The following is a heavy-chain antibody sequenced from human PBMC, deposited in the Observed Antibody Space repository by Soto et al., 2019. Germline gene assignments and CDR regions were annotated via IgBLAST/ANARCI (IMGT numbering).Heavy chain of an antibody. CDR1: GGSISSGGYY. V-gene: IGHV4-31*03. CDR2: IYYSGST. D-gene: IGHD3-16*01. Sequence: SENLSLTCTVSGGSISSGGYYCSWIRQHPGKGLVGIGYIYYSGSTYYNPSLKSRVSISVDTSKNQFSLKLSSVTAADTAVYYCALRLGDPGRLYFDYWGQGTLVTVS. CDR3: ALRLGDPGRLYFDY. J-gene: IGHJ4*02.